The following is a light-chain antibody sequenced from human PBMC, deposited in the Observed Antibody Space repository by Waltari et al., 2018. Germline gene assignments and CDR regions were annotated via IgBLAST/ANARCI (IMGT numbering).Light chain of an antibody. CDR2: DAS. J-gene: IGKJ2*01. CDR1: QTVRGY. V-gene: IGKV3-11*01. CDR3: QHRSDWPLYT. Sequence: EIVLTQSPATLSLSPGESATPSCRASQTVRGYLAWYQHKLGPAPRLLMYDASKRATGIPARFSGSGSGTDFTLIITSLEPEDFAVYYCQHRSDWPLYTFGQGTKLELK.